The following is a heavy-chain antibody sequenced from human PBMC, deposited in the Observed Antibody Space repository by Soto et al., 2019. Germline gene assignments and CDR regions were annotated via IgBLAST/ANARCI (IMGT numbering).Heavy chain of an antibody. J-gene: IGHJ4*02. CDR1: VDTFTRYR. Sequence: GSLRLCCAARVDTFTRYRMDGVRQGPGKGLEWVSSISSTTNYIYYGDSMKGRFTISRDNAKNSLYLEMNSLRAEDTAVYYCARESEDLTSNFDYWGQGTLVTVSS. CDR2: ISSTTNYI. V-gene: IGHV3-21*06. CDR3: ARESEDLTSNFDY.